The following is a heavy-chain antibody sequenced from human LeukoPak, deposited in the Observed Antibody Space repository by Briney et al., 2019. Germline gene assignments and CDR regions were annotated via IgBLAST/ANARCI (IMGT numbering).Heavy chain of an antibody. CDR2: ISSSSTI. Sequence: GGSLRLSCAASGFTFSSYSMNWVRQAPGKGLEWVSYISSSSTIYYADSVKGRFTISRDNAKNSLYLQMNSLRAEDTAVYYCARGGRRWLQKIDYWGQGTLVTVSS. V-gene: IGHV3-48*04. CDR3: ARGGRRWLQKIDY. D-gene: IGHD5-24*01. CDR1: GFTFSSYS. J-gene: IGHJ4*02.